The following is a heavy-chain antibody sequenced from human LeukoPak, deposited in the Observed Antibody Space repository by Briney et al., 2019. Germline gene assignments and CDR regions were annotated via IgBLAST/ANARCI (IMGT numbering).Heavy chain of an antibody. J-gene: IGHJ5*02. CDR1: GYTLTELS. D-gene: IGHD3-3*01. CDR3: ATVNRLRFLERLLDGGNWFDP. V-gene: IGHV1-24*01. CDR2: FDPEDGET. Sequence: ASVKVSRKVSGYTLTELSMHWVRQAPGKGLEWMGGFDPEDGETIYAQKFQGRVTMTEDTSTDTAYMELSSLRSEDTAVYYCATVNRLRFLERLLDGGNWFDPWGQGTLVTVSS.